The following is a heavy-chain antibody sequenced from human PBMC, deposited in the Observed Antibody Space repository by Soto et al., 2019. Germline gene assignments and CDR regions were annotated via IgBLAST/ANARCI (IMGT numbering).Heavy chain of an antibody. V-gene: IGHV2-5*02. Sequence: SGPTLVNPTQTLTLTCTFSGFSLSTSGVGVGWIRQPPGKALGWLALIYWDDDKRYSPSLKSSLTVTKDTSKNQVVLTMTNMDPVDTATYFCAHRPRGGSWLDYWGHGILVTVSS. CDR3: AHRPRGGSWLDY. J-gene: IGHJ4*01. D-gene: IGHD6-13*01. CDR2: IYWDDDK. CDR1: GFSLSTSGVG.